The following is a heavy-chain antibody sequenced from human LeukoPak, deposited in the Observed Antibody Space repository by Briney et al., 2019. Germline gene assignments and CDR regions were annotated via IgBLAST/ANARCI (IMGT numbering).Heavy chain of an antibody. Sequence: ASVKVSCKASGYTVTSYGISWVRQAPGQGLEWMGWISAYNGNTNYAQKLQGRVTMTTDTSTSTAYMELRSLRSDDTAVYYCARCGDTAMGRYYYYGMDVWGQGTTVTVSS. D-gene: IGHD5-18*01. J-gene: IGHJ6*02. CDR3: ARCGDTAMGRYYYYGMDV. CDR1: GYTVTSYG. CDR2: ISAYNGNT. V-gene: IGHV1-18*01.